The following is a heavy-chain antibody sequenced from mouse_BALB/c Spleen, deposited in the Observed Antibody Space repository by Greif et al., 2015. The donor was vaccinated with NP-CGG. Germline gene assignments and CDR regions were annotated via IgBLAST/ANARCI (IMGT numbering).Heavy chain of an antibody. V-gene: IGHV1-69*01. J-gene: IGHJ1*01. Sequence: VQLQESGAELVMPGASVKMSCKASGYTFTDYWMHWVKQRPGQGLEWIGAIDTSDSYTSYNQKFKGKATLTVDESSSTAYMQLSSLTSEDSAVYYCARRVVATDWYFDVWGAGTTVTVSS. CDR1: GYTFTDYW. D-gene: IGHD1-1*01. CDR2: IDTSDSYT. CDR3: ARRVVATDWYFDV.